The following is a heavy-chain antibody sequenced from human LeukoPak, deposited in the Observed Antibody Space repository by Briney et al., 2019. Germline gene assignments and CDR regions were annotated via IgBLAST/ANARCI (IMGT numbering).Heavy chain of an antibody. CDR1: GFTFIDYY. D-gene: IGHD1-26*01. J-gene: IGHJ4*02. CDR2: IYSGGST. V-gene: IGHV3-53*01. Sequence: GGSLRLSCAASGFTFIDYYMSWVRQAPGKGLEWVSVIYSGGSTYYADSVKGRFTISGDNSKNTLYLQMNSLRAEDTAVYYCARDRGDSGSYYHDYWGQGTLVTVSS. CDR3: ARDRGDSGSYYHDY.